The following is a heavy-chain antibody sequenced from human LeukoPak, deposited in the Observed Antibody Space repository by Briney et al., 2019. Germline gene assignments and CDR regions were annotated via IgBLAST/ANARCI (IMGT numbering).Heavy chain of an antibody. CDR1: GYTFTSYG. Sequence: GASVKVSCKASGYTFTSYGIGWVRQAPGQGLEWMGWISAYNGNTNYAQKLQGRVTMTTDTSTSTAYMELRSLRSDDMAVYYCARGPWSSDFWSGYALDYWGQGTLVTVSS. D-gene: IGHD3-3*01. CDR2: ISAYNGNT. CDR3: ARGPWSSDFWSGYALDY. V-gene: IGHV1-18*03. J-gene: IGHJ4*02.